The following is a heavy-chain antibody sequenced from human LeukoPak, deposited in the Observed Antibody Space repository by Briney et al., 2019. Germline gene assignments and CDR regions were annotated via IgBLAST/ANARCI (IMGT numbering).Heavy chain of an antibody. J-gene: IGHJ4*02. Sequence: PGGSLRLSCAASGFTFSDYDMSWIRQAPGKGLEWLSYISSSGRTIHYADSLRGRFTISRDNAKNSLYLQMNSLRAEDTALYYCAKDFKWLGPPDFRGQGTLVTVSS. CDR1: GFTFSDYD. V-gene: IGHV3-11*01. CDR2: ISSSGRTI. CDR3: AKDFKWLGPPDF. D-gene: IGHD6-19*01.